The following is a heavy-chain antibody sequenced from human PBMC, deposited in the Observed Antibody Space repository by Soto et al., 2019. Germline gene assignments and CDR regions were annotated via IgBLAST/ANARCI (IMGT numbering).Heavy chain of an antibody. CDR1: GYTFTGYY. J-gene: IGHJ4*02. Sequence: ASVKVSCKASGYTFTGYYMHWVRQPPGQGLEWMGWINPNSGGTNYAQKFQGWVTMTRDTSISTAYMELSRLRSDDTAVYYCARLSGYDSYNYFDYWGQGTLVTVSS. D-gene: IGHD5-12*01. V-gene: IGHV1-2*04. CDR3: ARLSGYDSYNYFDY. CDR2: INPNSGGT.